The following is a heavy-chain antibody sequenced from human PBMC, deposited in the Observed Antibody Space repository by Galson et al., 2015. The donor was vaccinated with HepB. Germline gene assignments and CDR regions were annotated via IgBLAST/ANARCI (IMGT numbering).Heavy chain of an antibody. CDR2: INAGNGNT. D-gene: IGHD2-2*01. J-gene: IGHJ4*02. CDR1: GYTFTSYA. CDR3: ARGEDIVVVPAAYDPRGSIAAAGTCRY. V-gene: IGHV1-3*01. Sequence: SVKVSCKASGYTFTSYAMHWVRQAPGQRLEWMGWINAGNGNTKYSQKFQGRVTITRDTSASTAYMELSSLRSEDTAVYYCARGEDIVVVPAAYDPRGSIAAAGTCRYWGQGTLVTVSS.